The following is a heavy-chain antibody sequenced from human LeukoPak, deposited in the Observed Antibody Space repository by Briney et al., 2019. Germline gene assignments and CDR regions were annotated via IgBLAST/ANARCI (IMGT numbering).Heavy chain of an antibody. Sequence: GGSLRLSCAASGFTFSSHWMYWVRQAPGKGLVWVSRINSDGSSTNYADSVKGRFTISRDNAKNSLYLQMNSLRAEDTAVYYCARDRSYYDYVWGSYRYTDFYYFDYWGQGTLVTVSS. D-gene: IGHD3-16*02. CDR2: INSDGSST. CDR3: ARDRSYYDYVWGSYRYTDFYYFDY. CDR1: GFTFSSHW. V-gene: IGHV3-74*01. J-gene: IGHJ4*02.